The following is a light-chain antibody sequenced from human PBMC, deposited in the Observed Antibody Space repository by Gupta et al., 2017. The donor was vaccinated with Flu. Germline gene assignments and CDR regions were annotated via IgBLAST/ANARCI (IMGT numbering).Light chain of an antibody. V-gene: IGLV1-47*01. CDR3: AARDDNLDGWV. Sequence: QAVLTQPPSASGTPGQRITISCSGSSSNIGSNYLYWYQHLPGTAPILLIYSNDQRPSGIPDRFSGSKSGTSGSLAFSGLRSEDEADYFCAARDDNLDGWVFGGGTKLTVL. CDR2: SND. J-gene: IGLJ3*02. CDR1: SSNIGSNY.